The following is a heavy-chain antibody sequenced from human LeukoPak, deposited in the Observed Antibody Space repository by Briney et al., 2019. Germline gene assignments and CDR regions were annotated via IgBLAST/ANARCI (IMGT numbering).Heavy chain of an antibody. CDR3: ARVYYDTSGYGSYFDY. Sequence: ASVKVSCKASGYTFNKYGISWVRQATGQGLEWVGSISGYNGYTNYAQKLQGRVTMTTDTSTSTAYMELRSLRSDDTAVYYCARVYYDTSGYGSYFDYWGQGTLVTVSS. CDR1: GYTFNKYG. CDR2: ISGYNGYT. V-gene: IGHV1-18*01. J-gene: IGHJ4*02. D-gene: IGHD3-22*01.